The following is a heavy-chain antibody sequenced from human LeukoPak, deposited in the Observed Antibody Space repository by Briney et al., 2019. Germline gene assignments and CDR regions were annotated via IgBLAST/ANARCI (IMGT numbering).Heavy chain of an antibody. J-gene: IGHJ4*02. V-gene: IGHV4-39*01. Sequence: SETLSLTCTVSGGSISSSSYYWGWLRQPPGKGLEWIGSIYYSGSTYYNPSLKSRVTISVDTSKNQFSLKLSSVTAADTAVYYCARRSIVGATGFDYWGQGTLVTVSS. CDR1: GGSISSSSYY. CDR3: ARRSIVGATGFDY. CDR2: IYYSGST. D-gene: IGHD1-26*01.